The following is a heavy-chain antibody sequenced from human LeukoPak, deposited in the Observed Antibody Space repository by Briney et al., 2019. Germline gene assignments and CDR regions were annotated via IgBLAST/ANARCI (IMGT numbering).Heavy chain of an antibody. D-gene: IGHD3-10*01. J-gene: IGHJ4*02. V-gene: IGHV3-23*01. Sequence: GGSLRLSCAVSGFTFSSYAMSWVRQAPGKGLEWVSAISGSGGSTYYADSVKGRFTISRGNSKNTLYLQMNSLRAEDTAVYYCAQAGITMVRGVPDYWGQGTLVTVSS. CDR1: GFTFSSYA. CDR3: AQAGITMVRGVPDY. CDR2: ISGSGGST.